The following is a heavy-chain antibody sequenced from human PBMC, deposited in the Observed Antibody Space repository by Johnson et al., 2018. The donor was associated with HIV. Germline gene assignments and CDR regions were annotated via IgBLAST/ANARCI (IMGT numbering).Heavy chain of an antibody. Sequence: VQLVESGGGLVQPGGSLRLSCAASGFTFSSYAMHWVRQAPGKGLEWVAVISYDGSNKYYADSVKGRFTISRDNSKNTLYLQMNSLRAEDTALYYCARGAYSSSWHASDASDIWGQGTMVTVSS. CDR3: ARGAYSSSWHASDASDI. V-gene: IGHV3-30*04. CDR2: ISYDGSNK. CDR1: GFTFSSYA. J-gene: IGHJ3*02. D-gene: IGHD6-13*01.